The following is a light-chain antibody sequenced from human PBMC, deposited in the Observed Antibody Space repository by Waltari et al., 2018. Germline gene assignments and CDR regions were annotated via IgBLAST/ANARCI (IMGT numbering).Light chain of an antibody. Sequence: EIVLTQSPGTLSLSPGERATLSCRASQSVGTYLAWYQQTPGQAPGLLIYGASNRAAGIPDRFSGSGSGTDFSLTISRLEPEDFAVYYCQKYERLPATFGQGTKVEIK. CDR2: GAS. V-gene: IGKV3-20*01. J-gene: IGKJ1*01. CDR3: QKYERLPAT. CDR1: QSVGTY.